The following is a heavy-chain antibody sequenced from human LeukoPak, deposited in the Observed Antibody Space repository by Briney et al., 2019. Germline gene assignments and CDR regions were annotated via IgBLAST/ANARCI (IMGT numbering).Heavy chain of an antibody. V-gene: IGHV4-31*03. CDR2: IYYSGST. CDR1: GGSISSGGYY. D-gene: IGHD3-16*01. Sequence: SQTLSLTCTVSGGSISSGGYYWSWIRQHPGKGLEWIGYIYYSGSTNYNPSLKSRVTISVDTSKNQFSLKLSSVTAADTAVYYCARDPSRYWGSNWFDPWGQGTLVTVSS. CDR3: ARDPSRYWGSNWFDP. J-gene: IGHJ5*02.